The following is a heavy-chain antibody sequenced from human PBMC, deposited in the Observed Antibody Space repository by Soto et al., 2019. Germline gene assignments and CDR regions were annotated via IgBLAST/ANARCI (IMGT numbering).Heavy chain of an antibody. CDR3: AKTEIYYGSGLGFDP. Sequence: SETLSLTCAVNGGCFSGYYRSWLRRPPGKGLEWIGEINHRGSTNYNPALKSRVTISVDMSKNQFSLNLSSVTAADTAVYYCAKTEIYYGSGLGFDPWGQGTLVTVSS. D-gene: IGHD3-10*01. V-gene: IGHV4-34*01. J-gene: IGHJ5*02. CDR1: GGCFSGYY. CDR2: INHRGST.